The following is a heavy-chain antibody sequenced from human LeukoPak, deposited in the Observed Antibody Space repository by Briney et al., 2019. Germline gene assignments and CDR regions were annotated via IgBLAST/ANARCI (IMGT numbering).Heavy chain of an antibody. CDR2: IRYDGNRK. D-gene: IGHD4/OR15-4a*01. Sequence: GGSLRLSCAASGFSFKNYGMHWVRQAPGKGLEWVAFIRYDGNRKYSIESVKGRFTISRDNTKNAIYLDMTNLRAEDTAVYYCARDFDYGDYIDFWGQGTLVAVSS. J-gene: IGHJ4*02. V-gene: IGHV3-30*02. CDR1: GFSFKNYG. CDR3: ARDFDYGDYIDF.